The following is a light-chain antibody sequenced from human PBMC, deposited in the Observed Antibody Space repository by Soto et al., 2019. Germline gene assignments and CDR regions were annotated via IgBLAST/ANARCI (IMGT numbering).Light chain of an antibody. CDR3: SSYTSSRTPYV. J-gene: IGLJ1*01. Sequence: QSALTQPASVSGSPGQSITISCTGTSSDVGGYNYVSWYQQHPGKAPKRMIYEVSNWPSGVSNRCSGSKSGNTASLTISGLKAEDEADYYCSSYTSSRTPYVFGTGTKLPVL. CDR2: EVS. CDR1: SSDVGGYNY. V-gene: IGLV2-14*01.